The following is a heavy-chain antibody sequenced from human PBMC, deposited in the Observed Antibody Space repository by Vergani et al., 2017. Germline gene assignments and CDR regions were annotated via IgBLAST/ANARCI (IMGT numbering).Heavy chain of an antibody. D-gene: IGHD2-2*01. Sequence: QVQLVESGGGVVQPGGSLRLSCAASGFTFSSYGMHWVRQAPGKGLEWVAFIRYDGSNKYYADSVKGRFTISRDNSKNTLYLQMNSLRAEDTAVYYCAKVAEDCSSTSCLHWFDPWGQGTLVTVSS. CDR2: IRYDGSNK. CDR1: GFTFSSYG. V-gene: IGHV3-30*02. J-gene: IGHJ5*02. CDR3: AKVAEDCSSTSCLHWFDP.